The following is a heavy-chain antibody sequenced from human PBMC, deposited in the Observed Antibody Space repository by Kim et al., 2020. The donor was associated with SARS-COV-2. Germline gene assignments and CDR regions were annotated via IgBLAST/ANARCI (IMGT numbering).Heavy chain of an antibody. CDR3: ARQYIWHYWNDAFDY. V-gene: IGHV4-4*07. CDR2: IYSSGST. J-gene: IGHJ4*02. CDR1: AGSINKYY. Sequence: SETLSLTCTVSAGSINKYYGTWIRQPAGKGLEWIGRIYSSGSTDYNPSLKSRVSMSLDMSKNQFSLKLTSVTAADAAVYYCARQYIWHYWNDAFDYWGQG. D-gene: IGHD1-1*01.